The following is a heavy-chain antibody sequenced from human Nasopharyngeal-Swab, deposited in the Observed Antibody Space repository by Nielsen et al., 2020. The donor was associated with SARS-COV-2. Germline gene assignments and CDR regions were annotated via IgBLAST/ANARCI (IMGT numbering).Heavy chain of an antibody. CDR2: IKSKTDGGTT. J-gene: IGHJ4*02. Sequence: GESLKISCAASGFPFSNAWMSWVRQAPGKGLEWVGRIKSKTDGGTTDYAAPVKGRFTISRDDSKNTLYLQMNSLTTEDTAVYYCTTQYYDFWSGSPDYWGQGTLVTVSS. V-gene: IGHV3-15*01. CDR3: TTQYYDFWSGSPDY. D-gene: IGHD3-3*01. CDR1: GFPFSNAW.